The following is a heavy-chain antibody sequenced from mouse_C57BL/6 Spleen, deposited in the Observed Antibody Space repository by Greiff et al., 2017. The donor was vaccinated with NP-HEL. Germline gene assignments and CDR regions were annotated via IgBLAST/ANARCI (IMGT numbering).Heavy chain of an antibody. CDR3: ARWGDGYS. D-gene: IGHD2-3*01. Sequence: VKLMESGAELVKPGASVKISCKASGYAFSSYWMNWVKQRPGKGLEWIGQIYPGDGDTNYNGKFKGKATLTADKSSSTAYMQLSSLTSEDSAVSFCARWGDGYSGGKGTLVTVSA. V-gene: IGHV1-80*01. J-gene: IGHJ3*01. CDR1: GYAFSSYW. CDR2: IYPGDGDT.